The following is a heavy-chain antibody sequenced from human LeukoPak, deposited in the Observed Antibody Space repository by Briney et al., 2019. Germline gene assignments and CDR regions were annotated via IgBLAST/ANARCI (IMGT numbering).Heavy chain of an antibody. D-gene: IGHD3-22*01. CDR3: ARGGSDSSGYFFDY. J-gene: IGHJ4*02. V-gene: IGHV1-8*01. CDR2: MNPNSGNT. CDR1: GYTFTSYD. Sequence: ASVKVSCKASGYTFTSYDINWVRQATGQGLEWMGWMNPNSGNTGYAQKFQGRVTMTRNTSISTAYMELSGLRSEDTAVYYCARGGSDSSGYFFDYWGQGTLVTVSS.